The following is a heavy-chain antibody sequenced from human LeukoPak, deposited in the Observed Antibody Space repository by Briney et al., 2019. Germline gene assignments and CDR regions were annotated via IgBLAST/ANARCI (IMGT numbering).Heavy chain of an antibody. D-gene: IGHD3-10*01. CDR1: GFTFSTYW. CDR2: IKQDGSEK. CDR3: ARELGDSGSY. J-gene: IGHJ4*02. V-gene: IGHV3-7*01. Sequence: GGSLRLSCATSGFTFSTYWMGWVRQAPGKGLEWVANIKQDGSEKYYGDSVKGRFTISRDNGKNSLYLQMNYLRAEDTAVYYCARELGDSGSYWGQGTLVTVSS.